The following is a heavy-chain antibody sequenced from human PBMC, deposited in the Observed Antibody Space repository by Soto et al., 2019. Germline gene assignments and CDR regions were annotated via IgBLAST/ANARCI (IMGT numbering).Heavy chain of an antibody. CDR3: ARDYEAVTIPYYYYGMDV. J-gene: IGHJ6*02. CDR2: IIPIFGTA. CDR1: GGTFSSYA. D-gene: IGHD4-17*01. Sequence: SVKVSCKASGGTFSSYAISWVRQAPGQGLEWMGGIIPIFGTANYAQKFQGRVTITADESTSTAYMELSSLRSEDTAVYYCARDYEAVTIPYYYYGMDVWGQGTTVTVSS. V-gene: IGHV1-69*13.